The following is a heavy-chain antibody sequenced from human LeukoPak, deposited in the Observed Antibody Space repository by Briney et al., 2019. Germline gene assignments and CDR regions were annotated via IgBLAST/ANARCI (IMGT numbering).Heavy chain of an antibody. Sequence: GGSLRLSCAASGFTFSTHWMIWVRQAPGKGLEWVANVNQDGSEKQYVDSVKGRFTISKDNAKNSLYLQMNSLRAEDTAVYYCASGTGWIFDYWGQGTLVTVSS. CDR3: ASGTGWIFDY. CDR1: GFTFSTHW. V-gene: IGHV3-7*01. CDR2: VNQDGSEK. J-gene: IGHJ4*02. D-gene: IGHD6-19*01.